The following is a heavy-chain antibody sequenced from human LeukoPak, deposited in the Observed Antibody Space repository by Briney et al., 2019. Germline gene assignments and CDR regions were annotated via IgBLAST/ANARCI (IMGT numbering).Heavy chain of an antibody. CDR2: ISSSSSYI. CDR3: ASVIIGSSSTQSP. Sequence: GGSLRLSCAASGFTFSSYSMNWVLQAPGKGLEWVSSISSSSSYIYYADSVKGRFTISRDDAKNSLYLQMNSLRAEDTAVYYCASVIIGSSSTQSPWGQGTLVTVSS. CDR1: GFTFSSYS. V-gene: IGHV3-21*01. D-gene: IGHD2-2*01. J-gene: IGHJ5*02.